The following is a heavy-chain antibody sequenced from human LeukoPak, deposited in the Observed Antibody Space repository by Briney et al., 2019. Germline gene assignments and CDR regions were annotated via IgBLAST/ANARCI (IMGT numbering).Heavy chain of an antibody. CDR3: ARGKQQLGPFYYYYMDV. V-gene: IGHV4-4*09. CDR1: GGSISSYY. Sequence: PSETLSLTCTVSGGSISSYYWSWIRQPPGKGLEWIGYIYTSGSTNYNPSLKSRVTISVDTSKNQFSLKLSSVTAADTAVYYCARGKQQLGPFYYYYMDVWGKGTTVTVSS. CDR2: IYTSGST. D-gene: IGHD6-13*01. J-gene: IGHJ6*03.